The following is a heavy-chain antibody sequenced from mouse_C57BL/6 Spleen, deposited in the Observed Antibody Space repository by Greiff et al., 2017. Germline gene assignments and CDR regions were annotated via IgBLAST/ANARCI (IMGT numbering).Heavy chain of an antibody. D-gene: IGHD2-1*01. V-gene: IGHV1-80*01. CDR2: IYPGDGDT. CDR1: GYAFSSYW. J-gene: IGHJ2*01. CDR3: ARGGVYYGNPYYFDY. Sequence: QVQLKQSGAELVKPGASVKISCKASGYAFSSYWMNWVKQRPGKGLEWIGQIYPGDGDTNYNGKFKGKATLTADKSSSTAYMQLSSLTSEVSAVYFCARGGVYYGNPYYFDYWGQGTTLTVSS.